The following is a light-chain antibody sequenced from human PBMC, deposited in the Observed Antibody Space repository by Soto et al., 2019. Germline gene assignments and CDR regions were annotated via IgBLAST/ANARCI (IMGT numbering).Light chain of an antibody. Sequence: DIVMTQSPLSLPVTPGEPASISCRSSQSLLHSNGYNYLDWYLQKPGQSPQLLIYLGSNRASGVPDRFSGSGSGTDFTLTISRLEPEDFAVYYCQQYGSSSTFGQGTRLEIK. CDR2: LGS. CDR3: QQYGSSST. J-gene: IGKJ5*01. V-gene: IGKV2-28*01. CDR1: QSLLHSNGYNY.